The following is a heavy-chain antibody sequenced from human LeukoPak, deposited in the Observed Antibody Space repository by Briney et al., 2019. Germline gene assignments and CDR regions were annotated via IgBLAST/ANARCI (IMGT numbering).Heavy chain of an antibody. V-gene: IGHV1-2*02. Sequence: ASVKVSCKASGYTFTDYFMHWVRQAPGQGLEWMGWINPNSGGTNFAQKFQGRVTMTRDASISTAYMELSSLTSDDTAVYYCARGRFSGYGADWGQGTLVTVSS. CDR3: ARGRFSGYGAD. CDR2: INPNSGGT. J-gene: IGHJ4*02. CDR1: GYTFTDYF. D-gene: IGHD5-12*01.